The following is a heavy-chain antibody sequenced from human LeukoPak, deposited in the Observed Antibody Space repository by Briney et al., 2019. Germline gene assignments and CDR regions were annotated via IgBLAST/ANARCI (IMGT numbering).Heavy chain of an antibody. CDR3: ARDPVEWELLLDY. V-gene: IGHV3-7*01. CDR1: GFTFSNYW. Sequence: GGSLRLSCAASGFTFSNYWMGWVRQAPGKRPEWVANMNIDGSEKYYADSVKGRFSISRDNARNSVYLQMASLRVEDTAVYYCARDPVEWELLLDYWGQGTLVTVSS. CDR2: MNIDGSEK. J-gene: IGHJ4*02. D-gene: IGHD1-26*01.